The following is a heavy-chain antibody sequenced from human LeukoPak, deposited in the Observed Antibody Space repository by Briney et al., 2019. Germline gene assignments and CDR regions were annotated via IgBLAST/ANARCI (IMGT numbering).Heavy chain of an antibody. D-gene: IGHD1-1*01. J-gene: IGHJ4*02. Sequence: GGPLRLSCAASGFTFSSYAMHWVRQAPGKGLEWVAVISYDGSNKYYADSVKGRFTISRDNSKNTLYLQMNSLRAEDTAVYYCARGALLERFFDYWGQGTLVTVSS. CDR2: ISYDGSNK. CDR3: ARGALLERFFDY. CDR1: GFTFSSYA. V-gene: IGHV3-30-3*01.